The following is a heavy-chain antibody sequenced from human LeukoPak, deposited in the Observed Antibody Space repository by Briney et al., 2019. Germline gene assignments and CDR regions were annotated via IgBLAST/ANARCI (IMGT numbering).Heavy chain of an antibody. V-gene: IGHV3-21*01. CDR3: VRGTRAFDV. CDR2: ISNSSSYI. CDR1: GFTFSSYS. Sequence: GGSLRLSCAASGFTFSSYSMNWVRQAPGKGLEWVSSISNSSSYIYYADSVKGRFTISRDNAQKSLYLQINSLRGDDTALYYCVRGTRAFDVWGQGTMVTVSS. J-gene: IGHJ3*01.